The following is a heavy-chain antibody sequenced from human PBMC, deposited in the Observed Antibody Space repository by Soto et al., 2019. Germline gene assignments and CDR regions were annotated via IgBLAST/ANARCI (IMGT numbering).Heavy chain of an antibody. CDR1: GYTFTTYG. V-gene: IGHV1-18*04. D-gene: IGHD2-8*01. CDR2: LSGYNGDT. J-gene: IGHJ5*02. Sequence: ASVKVSCKASGYTFTTYGINWVRQAPGQGLEWMGWLSGYNGDTKYEQKFQGRVTMTRDTSTSTAYMELRSLRSDDTAVYYCARSDITNPSAGQDPWGQGTLVTVSS. CDR3: ARSDITNPSAGQDP.